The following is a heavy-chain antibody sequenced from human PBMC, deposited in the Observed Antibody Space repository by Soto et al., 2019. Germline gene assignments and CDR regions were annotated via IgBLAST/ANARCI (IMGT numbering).Heavy chain of an antibody. V-gene: IGHV4-31*03. CDR3: ARVCGGDCHYGMDV. J-gene: IGHJ6*02. Sequence: QVQLQESGPGLVKPSQTLSLTCTVSGGSISSGGYYWSWIRQHPGKGLEWIGYIYYSGSTYYNPSLKSRVTLSVDTSKNPLALKLSSVTAADTAVYYCARVCGGDCHYGMDVWGQGTTVTVSS. D-gene: IGHD2-21*02. CDR2: IYYSGST. CDR1: GGSISSGGYY.